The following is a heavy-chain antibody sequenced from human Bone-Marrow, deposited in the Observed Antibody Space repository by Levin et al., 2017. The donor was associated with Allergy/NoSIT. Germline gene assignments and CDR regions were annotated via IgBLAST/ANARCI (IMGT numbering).Heavy chain of an antibody. D-gene: IGHD3-9*01. CDR1: GNTLSELS. J-gene: IGHJ3*02. Sequence: PRASVKVSCKVSGNTLSELSMHWVRQAPGKGLEWMGGFDPVDGKTNYAQKFQGRITMTRDTSTDTAYVELSSLRSEDTAVYYCATDSPEPVTGYFAFDTWGQGTMVTVSS. V-gene: IGHV1-24*01. CDR2: FDPVDGKT. CDR3: ATDSPEPVTGYFAFDT.